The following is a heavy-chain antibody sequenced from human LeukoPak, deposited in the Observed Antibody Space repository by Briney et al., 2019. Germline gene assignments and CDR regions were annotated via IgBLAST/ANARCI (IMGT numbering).Heavy chain of an antibody. D-gene: IGHD2-21*02. J-gene: IGHJ5*02. CDR3: STEGLAYCDGDCYS. V-gene: IGHV3-49*04. Sequence: PGGSLRLSCTASGFTFGDYAMSWVRQAPGKGLEWVGFIRSKAYGGTTDYAAPVKGRFTISRDDSKNTLYLQMNTLKTEDTAVYYCSTEGLAYCDGDCYSWGQGTLVTVSS. CDR2: IRSKAYGGTT. CDR1: GFTFGDYA.